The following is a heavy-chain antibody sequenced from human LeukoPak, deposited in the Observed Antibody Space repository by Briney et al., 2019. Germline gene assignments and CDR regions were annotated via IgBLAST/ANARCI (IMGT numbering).Heavy chain of an antibody. CDR2: IYHSGST. D-gene: IGHD3-10*01. Sequence: NSSETLSLTCAVSGGSISSSNWWSWVRQPPGKGLEWIGEIYHSGSTNYNPSLKSRVTISVDKSKNQFSLKLSSVTAADTAVCYCARASGYYGSGGPGFDYWGQGTLVTVSS. J-gene: IGHJ4*02. CDR1: GGSISSSNW. V-gene: IGHV4-4*02. CDR3: ARASGYYGSGGPGFDY.